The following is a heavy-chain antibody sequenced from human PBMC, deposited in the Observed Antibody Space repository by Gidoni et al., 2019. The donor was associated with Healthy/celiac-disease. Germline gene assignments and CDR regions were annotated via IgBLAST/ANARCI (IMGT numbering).Heavy chain of an antibody. D-gene: IGHD3-10*01. V-gene: IGHV5-51*01. Sequence: EVQLVQSGAEVKRPGESLKISCKGSGYSFTSYWIGWVRQMPGKGLEWMGIISPGDSDTRYSPSVQGQVTISADKSISTVYLQWSSLKASDTAMYYCARHSDYYGSGTTDYWGQGTLVTVSS. CDR2: ISPGDSDT. J-gene: IGHJ4*02. CDR3: ARHSDYYGSGTTDY. CDR1: GYSFTSYW.